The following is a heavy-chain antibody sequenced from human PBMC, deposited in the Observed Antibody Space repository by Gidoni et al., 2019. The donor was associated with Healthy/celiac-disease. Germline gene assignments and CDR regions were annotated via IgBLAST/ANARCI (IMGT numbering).Heavy chain of an antibody. D-gene: IGHD1-26*01. CDR3: AKTGRLFPDY. Sequence: EVQLLESGGGLVQPGGSLRLSCAASGVTVSSYAMSWVRQAPGKGLEWVSAISGSGGSTYYADSGKGRFTISRDNSKNTLYLQMNSLRAEDTAVYYCAKTGRLFPDYWGQGTLVTVSS. V-gene: IGHV3-23*01. CDR1: GVTVSSYA. J-gene: IGHJ4*02. CDR2: ISGSGGST.